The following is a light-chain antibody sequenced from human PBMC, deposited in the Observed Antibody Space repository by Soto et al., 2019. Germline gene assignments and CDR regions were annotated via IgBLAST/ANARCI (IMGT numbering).Light chain of an antibody. V-gene: IGLV1-40*01. CDR1: SSNIGAGYD. Sequence: QSALTQPPSVSGAPGQRVTISCTGSSSNIGAGYDVHWYRQLPGTAPKLLIYGNSNRPSGVPDRFSGSKSGTSASLAITGLQAEDEADYYCQSYDSSLTGGGIFGGGTKLTVL. CDR2: GNS. J-gene: IGLJ2*01. CDR3: QSYDSSLTGGGI.